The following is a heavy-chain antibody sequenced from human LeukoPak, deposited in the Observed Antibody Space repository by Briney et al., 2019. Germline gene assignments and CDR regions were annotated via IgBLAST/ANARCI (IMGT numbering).Heavy chain of an antibody. Sequence: SETLSLTCTVSGGSISSSSYYWGWIRQPSGKGLEWIGSIYYSGSTYYNPSLKSRVTISVDTSKNQFSLKLTSVTGADTAVYYCAGERGEEYSSGWYKRNYFDNWGQGIRVTVSS. CDR1: GGSISSSSYY. D-gene: IGHD6-19*01. J-gene: IGHJ4*02. V-gene: IGHV4-39*07. CDR3: AGERGEEYSSGWYKRNYFDN. CDR2: IYYSGST.